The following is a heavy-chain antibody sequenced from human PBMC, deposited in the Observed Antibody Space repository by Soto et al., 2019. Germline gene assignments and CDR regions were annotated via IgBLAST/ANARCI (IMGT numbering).Heavy chain of an antibody. V-gene: IGHV5-10-1*01. CDR2: IDPTTSNV. CDR1: GYRFTSSW. CDR3: GGRRGVGGGGAY. Sequence: PGESLKISCAGPGYRFTSSWINWVRQTPGKGLEWVGTIDPTTSNVNDNPSFRGHVSLSVDKSISTAYLEWSSVKSSDTAMYYCGGRRGVGGGGAYWGQGTLVTVSS. D-gene: IGHD3-16*01. J-gene: IGHJ4*01.